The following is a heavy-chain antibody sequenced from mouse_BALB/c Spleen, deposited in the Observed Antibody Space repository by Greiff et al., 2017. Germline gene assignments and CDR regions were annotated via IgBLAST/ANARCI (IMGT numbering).Heavy chain of an antibody. V-gene: IGHV2-6-7*01. CDR1: GFSLTGYG. J-gene: IGHJ3*01. Sequence: VQLQQSGPGLVAPSQSLSITCTASGFSLTGYGVNWVRQPPGKGLEWLGMIWGDGSTDYNSALKSRLSISKDNSKSQVFLKMNSLQTDDTARYSGARTYYYGSSYGFAYWGQGTLVTVSA. CDR3: ARTYYYGSSYGFAY. D-gene: IGHD1-1*01. CDR2: IWGDGST.